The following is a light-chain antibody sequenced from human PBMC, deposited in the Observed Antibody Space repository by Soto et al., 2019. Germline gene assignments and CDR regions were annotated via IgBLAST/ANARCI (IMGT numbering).Light chain of an antibody. V-gene: IGLV1-40*01. J-gene: IGLJ1*01. CDR2: GNS. CDR1: SSNIGAGYD. CDR3: QSYDSSLSGSYV. Sequence: QPVLTQPPSVSWAPGQRVTISCTGSSSNIGAGYDVHWYQQLPGTAPKLLIYGNSNRPSGVPDRFSGSKSGTSASLAITGLQAEDEADYYCQSYDSSLSGSYVFGTGTKLTVL.